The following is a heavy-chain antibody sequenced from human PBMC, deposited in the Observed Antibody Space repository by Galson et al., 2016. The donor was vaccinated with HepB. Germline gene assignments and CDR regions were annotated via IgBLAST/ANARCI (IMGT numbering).Heavy chain of an antibody. V-gene: IGHV4-59*12. J-gene: IGHJ6*02. CDR1: GASISGYY. D-gene: IGHD1-14*01. CDR2: IYYSGRT. Sequence: LSLTCTVSGASISGYYLSWIRQPPGKGLEWIGYIYYSGRTNYNPSLKSRVTISVDTSKNQFSLKLSSVTVADTAVYYCARDAPRKVMDVWGQGTTVIVSS. CDR3: ARDAPRKVMDV.